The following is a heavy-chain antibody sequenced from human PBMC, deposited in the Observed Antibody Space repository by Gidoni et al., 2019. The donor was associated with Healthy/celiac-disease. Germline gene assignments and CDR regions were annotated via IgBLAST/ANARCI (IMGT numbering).Heavy chain of an antibody. CDR2: TNHSGST. D-gene: IGHD6-6*01. J-gene: IGHJ4*02. CDR1: GGSFSGYY. V-gene: IGHV4-34*01. Sequence: QVQLQQWGAGLLKPSETLSLTCAVYGGSFSGYYWSWIRQPPGKGLAWIGETNHSGSTNYNPSLKSRVTTSVDTSKNLFSLKLSSVTAADTAVYYCASVDSSSSMNSVDYWGQGTLVTVSS. CDR3: ASVDSSSSMNSVDY.